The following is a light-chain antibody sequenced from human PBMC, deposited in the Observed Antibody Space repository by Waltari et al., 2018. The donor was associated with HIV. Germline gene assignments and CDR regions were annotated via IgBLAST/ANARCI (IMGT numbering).Light chain of an antibody. CDR3: QQYYSSPQT. V-gene: IGKV1-8*01. Sequence: ATRMTQSPPSFSASTGDRVTITCRASRDISTHLAWYQQKPGSAPKLLMYGATTLQSGVPSRFNGSGSGTDFTLTINCLQSEDFATYYCQQYYSSPQTFGRGTKVEVK. CDR2: GAT. CDR1: RDISTH. J-gene: IGKJ1*01.